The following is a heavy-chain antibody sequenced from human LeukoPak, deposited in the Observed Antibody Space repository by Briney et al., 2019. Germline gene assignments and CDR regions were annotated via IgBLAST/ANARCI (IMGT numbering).Heavy chain of an antibody. D-gene: IGHD3-10*01. CDR1: GGSTSSYY. CDR3: AGGSGSYYSYYYYYMDV. J-gene: IGHJ6*03. CDR2: IYYSGST. V-gene: IGHV4-59*01. Sequence: SETLSLTCTVSGGSTSSYYWSWIRQPAGKGLEWIGYIYYSGSTNYNPSLKSRVTISVDTSKNQFSLKLSSVTAADTAVYYCAGGSGSYYSYYYYYMDVWGKGTTVTISS.